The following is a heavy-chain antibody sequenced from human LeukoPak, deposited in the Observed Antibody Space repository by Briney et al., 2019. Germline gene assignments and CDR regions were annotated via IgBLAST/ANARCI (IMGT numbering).Heavy chain of an antibody. CDR1: GYSFTAPY. CDR2: INPSSGGT. V-gene: IGHV1-2*02. CDR3: AKEFPSGATRDLDY. D-gene: IGHD1-26*01. Sequence: ASVKVSCKASGYSFTAPYMHWVRQAPGQGLEWLGWINPSSGGTKYAPKFQGRVTLTRDTSINTAYMELTSLRSDDTAMYYCAKEFPSGATRDLDYWGQGTLVTVSS. J-gene: IGHJ4*02.